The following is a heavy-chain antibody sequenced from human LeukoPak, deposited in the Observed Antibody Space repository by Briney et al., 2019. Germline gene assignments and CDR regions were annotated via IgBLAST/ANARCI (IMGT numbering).Heavy chain of an antibody. CDR1: GFTFSSFC. CDR2: IWDDGSKK. V-gene: IGHV3-33*01. Sequence: GSLRLSCAASGFTFSSFCMHLVRQAPGKGLEWVAVIWDDGSKKHYADSVKGRFTISRGNSKNTLCLQMDSLRAEDTAVYYCARNLGSCSGGTCYEDFWGQGTLVTVSS. J-gene: IGHJ4*02. D-gene: IGHD2-15*01. CDR3: ARNLGSCSGGTCYEDF.